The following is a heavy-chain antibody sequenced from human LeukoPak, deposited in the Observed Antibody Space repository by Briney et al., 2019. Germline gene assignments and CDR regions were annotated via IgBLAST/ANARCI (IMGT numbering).Heavy chain of an antibody. CDR1: GFTFSSYA. J-gene: IGHJ6*03. CDR2: INQVESEK. CDR3: ARLSAYYYGSYFYYYMDV. Sequence: GGSLRLSCAAFGFTFSSYAMSWVRQAPGKGPEWVANINQVESEKYSVDSVKGRFTISRDNAKKSVYLQMKNLRAEDTALYYCARLSAYYYGSYFYYYMDVWGKGTTVTVSS. D-gene: IGHD3-10*01. V-gene: IGHV3-7*01.